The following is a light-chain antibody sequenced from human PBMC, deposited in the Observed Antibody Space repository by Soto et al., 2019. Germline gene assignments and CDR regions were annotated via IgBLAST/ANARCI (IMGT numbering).Light chain of an antibody. CDR3: QQYDRASWM. CDR2: RAS. CDR1: QSISSW. V-gene: IGKV1-5*03. J-gene: IGKJ1*01. Sequence: DIQMTQSPSTLSASVGDRVIITCRASQSISSWLAWYQQKPGKAPNLLIYRASTLKSGIPSRFSGRGSGTEFTLTISSLQPDDFATYYCQQYDRASWMFGPGTKVEIK.